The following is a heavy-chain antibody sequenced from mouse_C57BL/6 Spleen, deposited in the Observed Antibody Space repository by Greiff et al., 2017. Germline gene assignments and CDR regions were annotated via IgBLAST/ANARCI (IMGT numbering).Heavy chain of an antibody. CDR2: ISSGGSYT. CDR3: ARLTDYYAMDY. V-gene: IGHV5-6*01. J-gene: IGHJ4*01. CDR1: GFTFSSYG. Sequence: EVQLVESGGDLVKPGGSLKLSCAASGFTFSSYGMSWVRQTPDKRLEWVATISSGGSYTYYPDSVKGRCTISRDNAKNTLYLQMSSLKAEDTAMYYCARLTDYYAMDYWGQGTSVTVSS.